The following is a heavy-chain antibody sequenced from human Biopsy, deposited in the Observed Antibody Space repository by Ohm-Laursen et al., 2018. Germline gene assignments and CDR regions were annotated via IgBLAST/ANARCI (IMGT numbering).Heavy chain of an antibody. CDR1: GGAFTNYA. CDR2: IITVSETA. CDR3: VAYPSSGFFENNDDFAMDV. Sequence: GASVKVSCKASGGAFTNYAINWVRQAPGHGPEWMGGIITVSETAGYAERFQGRVTITADVTTTTAYMDLSGLRSEDTAVYYCVAYPSSGFFENNDDFAMDVWGQGTTVMVSS. D-gene: IGHD6-19*01. V-gene: IGHV1-69*13. J-gene: IGHJ6*02.